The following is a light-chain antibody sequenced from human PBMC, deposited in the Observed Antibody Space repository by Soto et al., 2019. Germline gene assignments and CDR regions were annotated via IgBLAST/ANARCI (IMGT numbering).Light chain of an antibody. Sequence: DIQMTQSPSTLSASVGDRVTITCRASQSTSSWLAWYQQKPGKAPKLLIYKASSLESGVPSRFSGSGSGTEFTRTISSLQPDDFATYDCQQYNSYSWTFGQGTKVEIK. V-gene: IGKV1-5*03. CDR2: KAS. CDR3: QQYNSYSWT. CDR1: QSTSSW. J-gene: IGKJ1*01.